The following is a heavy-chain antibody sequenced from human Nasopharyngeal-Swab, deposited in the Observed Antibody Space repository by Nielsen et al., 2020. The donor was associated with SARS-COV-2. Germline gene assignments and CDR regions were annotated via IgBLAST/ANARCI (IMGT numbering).Heavy chain of an antibody. CDR1: GGTFSSYA. J-gene: IGHJ3*02. Sequence: ASVKVSCKASGGTFSSYAISWVRQAPGQGLEWMGWISAYNGNTNYAQKLQDRVTMTTDTSTSTAYMELRSLRSDDTAVYYCARIGGSRDYDGAFDIWGQGTMVTVSS. CDR2: ISAYNGNT. CDR3: ARIGGSRDYDGAFDI. D-gene: IGHD4-23*01. V-gene: IGHV1-18*01.